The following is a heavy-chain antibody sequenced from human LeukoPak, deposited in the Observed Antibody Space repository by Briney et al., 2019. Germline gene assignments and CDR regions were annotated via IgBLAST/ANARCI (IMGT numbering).Heavy chain of an antibody. CDR1: GYSISSGYY. D-gene: IGHD3-22*01. Sequence: PSETLSLTCAVSGYSISSGYYWGWIRQPPGKGLEWIGSIYHSGSTYYNPPLKSRVTISVDTSKNQFSLKLSSVTAADTAVCYCASHYYDSSGYYYMVSGFVYWGQGTLVTVCS. CDR2: IYHSGST. V-gene: IGHV4-38-2*01. CDR3: ASHYYDSSGYYYMVSGFVY. J-gene: IGHJ4*02.